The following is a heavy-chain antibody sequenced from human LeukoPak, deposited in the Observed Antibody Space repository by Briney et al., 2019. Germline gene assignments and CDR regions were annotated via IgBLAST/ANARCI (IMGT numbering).Heavy chain of an antibody. Sequence: GRSLRLSCAASGFTFTTYGMHWVRQVPGKGLEWVTVIWYDGSNKFYSDSVKGRFTISRDNSKNTLYLQMNGLRADDTAVYYCARTRSSSYLTLDYWGQGTLVTVSS. CDR3: ARTRSSSYLTLDY. CDR2: IWYDGSNK. J-gene: IGHJ4*02. V-gene: IGHV3-33*01. D-gene: IGHD3-22*01. CDR1: GFTFTTYG.